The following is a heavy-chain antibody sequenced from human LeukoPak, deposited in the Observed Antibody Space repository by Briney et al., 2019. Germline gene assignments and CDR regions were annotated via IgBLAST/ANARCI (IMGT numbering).Heavy chain of an antibody. V-gene: IGHV3-30*02. D-gene: IGHD2-15*01. CDR2: IQSDGSKT. J-gene: IGHJ6*02. CDR1: GFSFSNYG. Sequence: GGSLRLSCAASGFSFSNYGMHSVRQAPGKGLEWVALIQSDGSKTYSADSVKGRFTISRDNPRNTLYLQMNRLRPEDTAVYCCAKRYCKSATCRSDMDAWGQGTTVTVSS. CDR3: AKRYCKSATCRSDMDA.